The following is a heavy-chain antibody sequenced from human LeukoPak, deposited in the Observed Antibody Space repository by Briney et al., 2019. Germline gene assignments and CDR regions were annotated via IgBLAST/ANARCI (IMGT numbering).Heavy chain of an antibody. D-gene: IGHD5-18*01. CDR1: GFPFSTLW. V-gene: IGHV3-7*01. Sequence: GGSLRLSCAVSGFPFSTLWMSWVRQAPGKGLEWVANIKKDGSEKYYVDSVKGRFTISRDNAKTSLYLQMNSLRAEDTAVYYCARDLSGVTGYTYGRGIDYWGQGTLVTVSS. CDR2: IKKDGSEK. CDR3: ARDLSGVTGYTYGRGIDY. J-gene: IGHJ4*02.